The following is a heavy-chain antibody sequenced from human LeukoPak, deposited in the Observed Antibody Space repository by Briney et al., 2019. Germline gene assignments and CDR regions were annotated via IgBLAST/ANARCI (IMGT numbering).Heavy chain of an antibody. CDR2: IYYSGST. D-gene: IGHD3-22*01. V-gene: IGHV4-39*07. CDR1: GGSISSSSYY. J-gene: IGHJ4*02. Sequence: SETLSLTCTVSGGSISSSSYYWGWIRQPPGKGLEWIGSIYYSGSTYYNPSLKSRVTISVDTSKNQFSLKLSSVTAADTAVYYCARGYDSSGSGLDHWGQGTLVTVSS. CDR3: ARGYDSSGSGLDH.